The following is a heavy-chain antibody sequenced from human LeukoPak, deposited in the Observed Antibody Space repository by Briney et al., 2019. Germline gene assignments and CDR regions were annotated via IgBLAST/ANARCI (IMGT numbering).Heavy chain of an antibody. Sequence: GGSLRLCCVASGFTFSDYNMKWVRQTPGKGLEWVSSITTSSSYMYYADSVKGRFTISRDNAKNSLYLHMNSLRAEDTAVYYCARHGSGWYMNDYWGQGTLVTVSS. V-gene: IGHV3-21*01. CDR2: ITTSSSYM. J-gene: IGHJ4*02. CDR3: ARHGSGWYMNDY. CDR1: GFTFSDYN. D-gene: IGHD6-19*01.